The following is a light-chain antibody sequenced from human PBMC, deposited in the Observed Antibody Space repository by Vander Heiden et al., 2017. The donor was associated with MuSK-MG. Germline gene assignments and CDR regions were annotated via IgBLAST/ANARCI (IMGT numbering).Light chain of an antibody. V-gene: IGKV1-39*01. CDR1: QSISSY. Sequence: DIQMTQSPSSLSASVGDRVTITCRASQSISSYLNWYQQKPGKAPKLLIYAASSLQSGVPSRFSGSGSGTDFTLTISRLHPEDFATYYCQQCDSTPWTFGQGTKVEIK. CDR3: QQCDSTPWT. J-gene: IGKJ1*01. CDR2: AAS.